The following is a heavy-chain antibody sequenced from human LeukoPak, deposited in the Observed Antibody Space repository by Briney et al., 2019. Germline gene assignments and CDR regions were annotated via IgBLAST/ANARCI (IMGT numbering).Heavy chain of an antibody. CDR3: AGRPQGGTYCSTSSCYAFDI. Sequence: ASVKVSCKASEYTFINYYFHWVRQAPGQGLEWMGWINPNSGGTKYVQKFQGRVTMSRDTSISTAYMELSRLRSDDTAVYYCAGRPQGGTYCSTSSCYAFDIWGQGTMVTVSS. D-gene: IGHD2-2*01. J-gene: IGHJ3*02. CDR1: EYTFINYY. V-gene: IGHV1-2*02. CDR2: INPNSGGT.